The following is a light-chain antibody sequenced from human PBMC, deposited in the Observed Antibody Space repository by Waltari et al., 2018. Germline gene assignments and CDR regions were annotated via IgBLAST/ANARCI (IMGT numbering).Light chain of an antibody. J-gene: IGKJ4*01. CDR2: GAS. V-gene: IGKV3-20*01. Sequence: CRASQSVSNKFLKWYQQKPGQAPWLLIYGASSRATGIPDRFSGSGSGTDFTLTISRLEPEDFAVYYCQQYDSIVLTFGGGTKVEI. CDR3: QQYDSIVLT. CDR1: QSVSNKF.